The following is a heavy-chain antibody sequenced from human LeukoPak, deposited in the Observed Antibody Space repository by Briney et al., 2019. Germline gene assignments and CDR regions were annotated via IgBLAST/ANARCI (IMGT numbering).Heavy chain of an antibody. CDR2: MNPNSGNT. Sequence: ASVKVSCKASGYTFTSYDISWVRQATGQGLEWMGWMNPNSGNTGYAQNFQGRVTMTRNTSISTAYMELSSLRSEDTAVYYCARHSSGWYGYYYYGMDVWGQGTTVTVSS. CDR1: GYTFTSYD. V-gene: IGHV1-8*01. D-gene: IGHD6-19*01. J-gene: IGHJ6*02. CDR3: ARHSSGWYGYYYYGMDV.